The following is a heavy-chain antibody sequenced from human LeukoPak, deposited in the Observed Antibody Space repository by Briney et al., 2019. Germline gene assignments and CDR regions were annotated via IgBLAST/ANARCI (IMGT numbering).Heavy chain of an antibody. Sequence: PSETLSLTCTVSGGSISSSSYYWSWIRQPPGKGLEWIGEINHSGSTNYNPSLKSRVTISVDTSKNQFSLKVSSVTAADTAVYYCARVFDSGSQAYFYYMDVWGKGTTVTISS. J-gene: IGHJ6*03. CDR1: GGSISSSSYY. CDR3: ARVFDSGSQAYFYYMDV. D-gene: IGHD3-10*01. V-gene: IGHV4-39*07. CDR2: INHSGST.